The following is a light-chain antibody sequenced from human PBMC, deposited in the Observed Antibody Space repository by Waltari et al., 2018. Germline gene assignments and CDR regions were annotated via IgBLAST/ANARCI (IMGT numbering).Light chain of an antibody. CDR3: QSYDRSLTGSWV. CDR2: GNX. Sequence: QSVLTQPPSVSGAPGQRVTISCTGTDSNIGEGYDVHWYQQLPGTAPKLLIYGNXXXXXXXXXXFXGSKSGTSGSXAITGLQAEDEAYYYCQSYDRSLTGSWVFGGGTKLTVL. J-gene: IGLJ3*02. V-gene: IGLV1-40*01. CDR1: DSNIGEGYD.